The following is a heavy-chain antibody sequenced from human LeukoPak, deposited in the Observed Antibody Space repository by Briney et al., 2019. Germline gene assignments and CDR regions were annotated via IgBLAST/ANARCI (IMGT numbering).Heavy chain of an antibody. CDR1: GFTFSSYS. J-gene: IGHJ4*02. CDR3: ARDPNLYSGNYDTY. Sequence: GGSLRLSCAASGFTFSSYSMNWVRQAPGKGLEWVANIKQDGSEKYYVDSVKGRFTISRDNAKNSVYLQMDSLRAEDTAVYYCARDPNLYSGNYDTYWGQGTLVTVSS. CDR2: IKQDGSEK. V-gene: IGHV3-7*03. D-gene: IGHD1-26*01.